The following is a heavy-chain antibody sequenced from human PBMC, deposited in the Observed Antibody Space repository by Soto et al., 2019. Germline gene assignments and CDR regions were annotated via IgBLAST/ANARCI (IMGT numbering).Heavy chain of an antibody. CDR2: IYYSGST. V-gene: IGHV4-59*01. CDR1: GGSISSYY. J-gene: IGHJ4*02. D-gene: IGHD3-22*01. CDR3: ARATYDSSGYYYPRY. Sequence: SETLSLTCTVSGGSISSYYWSWIRQPPGKGLEWIGYIYYSGSTNYNPSLKSRVTISVDTSKNQFSLKLSSVTAADTAVYYCARATYDSSGYYYPRYWGQGTLVSVSS.